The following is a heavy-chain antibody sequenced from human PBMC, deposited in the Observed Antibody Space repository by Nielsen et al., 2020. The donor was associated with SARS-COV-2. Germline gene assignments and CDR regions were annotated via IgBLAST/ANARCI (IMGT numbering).Heavy chain of an antibody. CDR1: GFTFSSYG. V-gene: IGHV3-30*18. CDR2: ISYDGSNK. Sequence: GESLKISCAASGFTFSSYGMHWVRQAPGKGLEWVAVISYDGSNKNYADSVKGRFTISRDNSKNTLYLQMNSLRAEDTAVYYCAKDKGYSGYDEGYFDYWGQGTLVTVSS. D-gene: IGHD5-12*01. J-gene: IGHJ4*02. CDR3: AKDKGYSGYDEGYFDY.